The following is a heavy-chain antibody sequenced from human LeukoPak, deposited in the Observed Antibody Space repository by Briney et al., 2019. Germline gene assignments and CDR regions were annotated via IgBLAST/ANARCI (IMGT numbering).Heavy chain of an antibody. Sequence: GGSLRLSCAASGLTFSSHWMHWVRQAPGKGLVWVSGINSDGSSTTYADSVKGRFTISRDNAKNTLYLQMNNLRAEDTAVYYCARGRYYSMDVWGQGTTVTVSS. V-gene: IGHV3-74*03. CDR2: INSDGSST. CDR3: ARGRYYSMDV. CDR1: GLTFSSHW. J-gene: IGHJ6*02.